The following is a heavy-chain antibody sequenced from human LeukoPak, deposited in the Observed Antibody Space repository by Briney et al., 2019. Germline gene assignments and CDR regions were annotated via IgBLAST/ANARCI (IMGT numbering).Heavy chain of an antibody. CDR1: GGSIINSNYY. Sequence: SETLSLTCTVSGGSIINSNYYWGWVRQPPGKGLEWIGTIYYSGNTYYTPSLKSRVTISVDTSKNQFSLRLRSVTAADTAVYFCMRHEEEDGYNAKPFDFWGQGTQVTVSS. D-gene: IGHD5-24*01. V-gene: IGHV4-39*01. J-gene: IGHJ4*02. CDR2: IYYSGNT. CDR3: MRHEEEDGYNAKPFDF.